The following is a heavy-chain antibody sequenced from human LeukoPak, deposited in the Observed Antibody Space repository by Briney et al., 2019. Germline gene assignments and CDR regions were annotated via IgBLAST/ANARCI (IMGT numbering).Heavy chain of an antibody. D-gene: IGHD4-17*01. CDR2: FYYGGST. V-gene: IGHV4-59*08. J-gene: IGHJ6*02. CDR1: GGSISRYY. CDR3: ARGYGDYSGGMDV. Sequence: SETLSLTCTVSGGSISRYYWSWIRQPPGKGLEWIGYFYYGGSTNYNPSLKSRVTVSGDTSKNQFSLKLSSVTAADTAVYYCARGYGDYSGGMDVWGQRTTVPVPS.